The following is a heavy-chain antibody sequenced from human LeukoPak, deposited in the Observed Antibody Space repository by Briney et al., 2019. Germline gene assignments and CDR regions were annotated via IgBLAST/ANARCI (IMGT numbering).Heavy chain of an antibody. V-gene: IGHV1-18*01. CDR3: VRDGPDRRDGYDWDY. J-gene: IGHJ4*02. CDR2: ISAYNGNT. Sequence: ASVKVSCKASGYTFTSYGISLVRQAPGQGLEWMGWISAYNGNTKYAQKVQGRVTMITDTSTNTAYMELRSLRSDDTAVYYCVRDGPDRRDGYDWDYWGQGTLVTVSS. CDR1: GYTFTSYG. D-gene: IGHD5-24*01.